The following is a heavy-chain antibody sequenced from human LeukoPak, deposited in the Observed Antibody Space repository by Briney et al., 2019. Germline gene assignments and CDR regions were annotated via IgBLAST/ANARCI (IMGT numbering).Heavy chain of an antibody. CDR1: GFTFSSYW. J-gene: IGHJ6*02. Sequence: GGSLRLSCAASGFTFSSYWMSWVRQAPGKGLEWVANIKQDGSEKYYVDSVKGRFTISRDNAKNSLYLQMNSLRAEDTAVYYCARAVGSGYYSYYYYYYGMDVWGQGTTVTVSS. CDR2: IKQDGSEK. D-gene: IGHD3-22*01. V-gene: IGHV3-7*01. CDR3: ARAVGSGYYSYYYYYYGMDV.